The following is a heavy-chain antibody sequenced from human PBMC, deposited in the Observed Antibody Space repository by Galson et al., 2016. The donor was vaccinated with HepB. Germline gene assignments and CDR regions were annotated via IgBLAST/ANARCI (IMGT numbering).Heavy chain of an antibody. Sequence: SLRLSCAASGFTFSSYAMNWVRQAPGKGLEWVSGISGSGDTIHYVDSVQGRFTISRDDSRNTLYLQMNSLRAEDTAVYYCAKDFWDNWNYGPLGFDFWGHGTLVIVSS. J-gene: IGHJ4*01. CDR3: AKDFWDNWNYGPLGFDF. CDR1: GFTFSSYA. D-gene: IGHD1-7*01. V-gene: IGHV3-23*01. CDR2: ISGSGDTI.